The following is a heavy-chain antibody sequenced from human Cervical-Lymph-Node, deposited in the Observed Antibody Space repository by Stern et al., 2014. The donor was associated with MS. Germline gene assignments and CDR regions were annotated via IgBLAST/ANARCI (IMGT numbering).Heavy chain of an antibody. Sequence: VQLVESGAELKKPGSSVKVCCKASGGSLSTYTITWVRQAPGQGLEWMGRIIPALNVANYAQKFQGRLTITADKSTSTAYREMSSLRSDDTAVYYCAGPAPLDWGQGTLVTVSS. V-gene: IGHV1-69*09. J-gene: IGHJ4*02. CDR3: AGPAPLD. CDR1: GGSLSTYT. CDR2: IIPALNVA. D-gene: IGHD2-2*01.